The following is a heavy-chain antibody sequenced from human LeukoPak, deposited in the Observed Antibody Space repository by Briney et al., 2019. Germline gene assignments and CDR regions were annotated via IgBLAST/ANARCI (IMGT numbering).Heavy chain of an antibody. CDR3: AQAKLYDYYDSSGPAEYFQH. D-gene: IGHD3-22*01. Sequence: KESGPTLVKPTQTLTLTCTFSGFSLSTSGVGLGWIRQPPGKALEWLARIYWDDDKRYSPSLKSRLTITKDTSKNQVVLTMTNMDPVDTATYYCAQAKLYDYYDSSGPAEYFQHWGQGTLVTVSS. CDR1: GFSLSTSGVG. J-gene: IGHJ1*01. CDR2: IYWDDDK. V-gene: IGHV2-5*02.